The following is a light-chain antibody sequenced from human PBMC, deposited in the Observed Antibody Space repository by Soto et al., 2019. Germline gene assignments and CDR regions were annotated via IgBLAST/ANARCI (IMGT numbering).Light chain of an antibody. V-gene: IGLV1-40*01. CDR3: QSFDSSLSSSV. CDR1: SSNIGAGYD. J-gene: IGLJ1*01. Sequence: QSVLTQPPSVSGAPGQRVTISCTGSSSNIGAGYDVHWYQQLPGTAPKLLVYADTNRPSGVPDRFSASTSGTSASLAITGLQAEDEADYYCQSFDSSLSSSVFGSGTKLTVL. CDR2: ADT.